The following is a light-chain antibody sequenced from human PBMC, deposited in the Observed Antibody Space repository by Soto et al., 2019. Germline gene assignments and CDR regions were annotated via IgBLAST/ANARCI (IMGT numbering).Light chain of an antibody. CDR1: QSISTW. CDR2: DAS. Sequence: DIQMTQSPSTLSASVGDRLTITCRASQSISTWLAWYQQRPGKAPKLLIFDASNLESGVPSRFSGSGSGTEFTLTISSLQPDDFATYYCQQYNTYSKTFGQGTKVDI. CDR3: QQYNTYSKT. V-gene: IGKV1-5*01. J-gene: IGKJ1*01.